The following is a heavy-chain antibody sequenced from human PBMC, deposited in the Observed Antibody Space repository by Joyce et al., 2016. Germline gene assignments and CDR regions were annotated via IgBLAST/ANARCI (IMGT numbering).Heavy chain of an antibody. CDR1: GYIFTHYG. Sequence: QVQLVQSGSEVKKPGDSVEVSCKASGYIFTHYGISWVRQAPGQGFEWMGWISAHHGNTKYAQKFQGRVTITIDTSTSTAYIELESLRSDDTAVYYCARDIHYYNSSGYYWGAFDIWGQGTMVSVSS. J-gene: IGHJ3*02. CDR2: ISAHHGNT. CDR3: ARDIHYYNSSGYYWGAFDI. D-gene: IGHD3-22*01. V-gene: IGHV1-18*01.